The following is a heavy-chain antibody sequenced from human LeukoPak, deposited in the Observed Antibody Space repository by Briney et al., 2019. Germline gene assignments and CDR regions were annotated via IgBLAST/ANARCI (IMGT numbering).Heavy chain of an antibody. J-gene: IGHJ4*02. CDR3: ARESGSVTSEVDFDY. CDR1: GFTFSSYW. D-gene: IGHD4-17*01. CDR2: IRQDGSQK. Sequence: GGSLRLSCAASGFTFSSYWMSWVRQAPGKGLEWVATIRQDGSQKYYVDSVKGRFTISKDNAKNSLYLQMNSLRAEDTAVYYCARESGSVTSEVDFDYWGQGTLVTVSS. V-gene: IGHV3-7*01.